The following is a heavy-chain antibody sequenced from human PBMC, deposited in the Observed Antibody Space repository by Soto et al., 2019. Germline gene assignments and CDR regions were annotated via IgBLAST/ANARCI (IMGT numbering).Heavy chain of an antibody. CDR2: IYHSGST. J-gene: IGHJ3*02. Sequence: PSETLSLTCAVSGGSISSGGYSWSWIRQPPGNGLEWIGYIYHSGSTYYNPSLKSRVTISVDRSKNQFSLKLSSVTAADTAVYYCARLVGAGDDAFDIWGQGTMVTVSS. CDR3: ARLVGAGDDAFDI. CDR1: GGSISSGGYS. V-gene: IGHV4-30-2*01. D-gene: IGHD1-26*01.